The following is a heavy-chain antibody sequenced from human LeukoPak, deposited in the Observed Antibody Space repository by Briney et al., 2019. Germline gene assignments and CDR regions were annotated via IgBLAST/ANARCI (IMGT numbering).Heavy chain of an antibody. CDR1: GGSINDYY. CDR3: ARSHDYGDPFDY. CDR2: IYYSGST. D-gene: IGHD4-17*01. V-gene: IGHV4-59*01. Sequence: SETLSLTCTLSGGSINDYYWNWIRQPPGKGLEWIGYIYYSGSTNYNPSLKSRVTISVDTSKNQFSLKLSSVTAADTAVYYCARSHDYGDPFDYWGQGTLVTVSS. J-gene: IGHJ4*02.